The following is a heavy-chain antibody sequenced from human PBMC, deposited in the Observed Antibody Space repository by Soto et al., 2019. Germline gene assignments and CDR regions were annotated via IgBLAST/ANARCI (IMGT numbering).Heavy chain of an antibody. CDR2: ISSSGSTI. Sequence: GGSLRLSCAASGFTFSSYEMNWVRQAPGKGLEWVSYISSSGSTIYYADSVKGRFTISRDNAKNSLYLQMNSLRAEDTAVYYCARARGLVTGYSPLDYWGQGTPVTVSS. CDR3: ARARGLVTGYSPLDY. D-gene: IGHD3-9*01. V-gene: IGHV3-48*03. CDR1: GFTFSSYE. J-gene: IGHJ4*02.